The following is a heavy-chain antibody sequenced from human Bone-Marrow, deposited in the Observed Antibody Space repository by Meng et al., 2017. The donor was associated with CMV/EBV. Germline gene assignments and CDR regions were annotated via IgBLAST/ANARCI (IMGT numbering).Heavy chain of an antibody. CDR1: GFTFSSYG. D-gene: IGHD1-26*01. CDR3: ARDVRGATPGYYYGMDV. J-gene: IGHJ6*02. V-gene: IGHV3-30*02. CDR2: IRYDGSNK. Sequence: GGSLRLSCAASGFTFSSYGMHWVRQAPGKGLEWVAFIRYDGSNKYYVDFVKGRFTISRDNSKNTLYLQMNSLRAEDTALYHCARDVRGATPGYYYGMDVWGQGTTVTVSS.